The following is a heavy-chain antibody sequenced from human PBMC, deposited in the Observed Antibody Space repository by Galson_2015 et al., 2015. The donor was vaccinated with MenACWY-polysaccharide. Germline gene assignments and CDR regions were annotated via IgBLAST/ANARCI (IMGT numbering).Heavy chain of an antibody. CDR1: GFTFTSYA. Sequence: SVRLSCAASGFTFTSYAMRWVRQAPGKRLEWVSAISGSGGNTYYADSVKGRFTITRDNSKNTLYLQMNSLRAEDTAVYYCARAGGKGGDRERGAWGQGTPVTVSS. V-gene: IGHV3-23*01. J-gene: IGHJ4*02. D-gene: IGHD2-21*02. CDR3: ARAGGKGGDRERGA. CDR2: ISGSGGNT.